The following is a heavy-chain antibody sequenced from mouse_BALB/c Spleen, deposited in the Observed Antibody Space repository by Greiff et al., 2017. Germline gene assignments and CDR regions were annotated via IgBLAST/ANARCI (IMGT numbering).Heavy chain of an antibody. D-gene: IGHD3-1*01. CDR3: ARRATENFDY. CDR1: GYTFTSYW. Sequence: QVQLKESGAELAKPGASVKMSCKASGYTFTSYWMHWVKQRPGQGLEWIGYINPSTGYTEYNQKFKDKATLTADKSSSTAYMQLSSLTSEDSAVYYCARRATENFDYWGQGTTLTVSS. J-gene: IGHJ2*01. V-gene: IGHV1-7*01. CDR2: INPSTGYT.